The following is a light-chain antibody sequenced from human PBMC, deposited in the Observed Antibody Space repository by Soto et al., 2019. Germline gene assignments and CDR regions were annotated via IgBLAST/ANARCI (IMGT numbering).Light chain of an antibody. Sequence: DIQMTQSPSSLSASVGDNVTITCRASQTISSFLNWHQQKVGKAPKALMYAAASPQSGVPSRFSGSGSGTHFTLTISSLQPEDSATYYCQQSFSSPVTFGGGTKVDIK. V-gene: IGKV1-39*01. CDR3: QQSFSSPVT. CDR1: QTISSF. CDR2: AAA. J-gene: IGKJ4*01.